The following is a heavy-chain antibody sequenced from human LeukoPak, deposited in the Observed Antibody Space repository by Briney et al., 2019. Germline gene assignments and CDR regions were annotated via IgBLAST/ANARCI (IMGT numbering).Heavy chain of an antibody. CDR3: AKDLEGVWFGELFAPWFVY. Sequence: PGGSLRLSCAASGFTLSSSAMSWVRPAPGGGLEWVSAISGSGGSTYYADSVKGRFTISRDNPKNTLYLQMNSLRAEDTAVYYCAKDLEGVWFGELFAPWFVYWGQGTLVTVSS. J-gene: IGHJ4*02. CDR2: ISGSGGST. V-gene: IGHV3-23*01. CDR1: GFTLSSSA. D-gene: IGHD3-10*01.